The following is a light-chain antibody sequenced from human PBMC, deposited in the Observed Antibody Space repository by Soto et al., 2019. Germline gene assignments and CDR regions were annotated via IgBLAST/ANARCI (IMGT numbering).Light chain of an antibody. J-gene: IGLJ1*01. Sequence: QSALTQPPSASGSPGQSVTISCTGTSSDVGGYNYVSWYQQHPGKAPKLMIYEVSKRPSGVPDRFSGSKSGNTASLTVSGLPAEDGAYYYCSSYAGSNNFDVFGTGTKLTVL. CDR3: SSYAGSNNFDV. V-gene: IGLV2-8*01. CDR2: EVS. CDR1: SSDVGGYNY.